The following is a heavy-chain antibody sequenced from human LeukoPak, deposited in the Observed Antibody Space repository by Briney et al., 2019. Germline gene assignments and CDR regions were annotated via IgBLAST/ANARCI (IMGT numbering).Heavy chain of an antibody. CDR1: GFTFSSYW. CDR3: AGEGGYYDSSGYYLGVAFDI. Sequence: GSLRLSCAASGFTFSSYWMSWVRQAPGKGLEWVANIRQDGSEKYYVDSVKGRFTISRDNAKNSLYLQMNSLGAEDTAVYYCAGEGGYYDSSGYYLGVAFDIWGQGTMVTVSS. V-gene: IGHV3-7*01. D-gene: IGHD3-22*01. CDR2: IRQDGSEK. J-gene: IGHJ3*02.